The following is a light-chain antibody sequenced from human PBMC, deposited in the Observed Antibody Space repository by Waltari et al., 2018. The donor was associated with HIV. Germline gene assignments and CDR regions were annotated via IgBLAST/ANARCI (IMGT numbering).Light chain of an antibody. CDR3: TSYGGRNNRVL. Sequence: QSALTQPPSASGSPEQSVTISCTGTRSDIGDYSYVSWYQQHPGKAPNLLIYEVNKRPSGVPDRFSGSKSGDTASLTVSGLQAEDEADYYCTSYGGRNNRVLFGGGTRLTVL. J-gene: IGLJ2*01. CDR1: RSDIGDYSY. V-gene: IGLV2-8*01. CDR2: EVN.